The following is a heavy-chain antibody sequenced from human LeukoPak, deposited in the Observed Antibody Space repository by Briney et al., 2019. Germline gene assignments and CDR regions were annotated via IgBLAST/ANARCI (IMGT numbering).Heavy chain of an antibody. CDR2: IYYSGGT. V-gene: IGHV4-59*01. D-gene: IGHD6-19*01. CDR3: ARDSYGYSSGWSHWFDP. CDR1: GGSISVYY. Sequence: PSETLSLTCTVSGGSISVYYWSWIRQPPGKGLEWIGYIYYSGGTNYNPSLKSRVTISVDTSKNQFSLKLSSVTAADTAVYYCARDSYGYSSGWSHWFDPWGQGTLVTVSS. J-gene: IGHJ5*02.